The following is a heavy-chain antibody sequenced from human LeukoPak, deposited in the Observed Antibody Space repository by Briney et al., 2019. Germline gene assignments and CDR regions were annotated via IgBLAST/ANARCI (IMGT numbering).Heavy chain of an antibody. CDR1: GYTFTSYD. Sequence: ASVKVSCKASGYTFTSYDINWVRQAPGQGLEWMGWINPNSGGTNYAQKFQGRVTMTRDTSISTAYVELSRLRSDDTAVYYCARGPSTTVTNRNYFDYWGQGTLVTVSS. CDR2: INPNSGGT. D-gene: IGHD4-11*01. J-gene: IGHJ4*02. CDR3: ARGPSTTVTNRNYFDY. V-gene: IGHV1-2*02.